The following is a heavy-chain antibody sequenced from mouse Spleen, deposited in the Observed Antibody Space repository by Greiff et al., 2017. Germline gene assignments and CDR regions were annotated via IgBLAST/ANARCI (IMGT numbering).Heavy chain of an antibody. CDR1: GFTFSSYA. CDR3: ASITTAYYFDY. D-gene: IGHD1-2*01. CDR2: ISSGGSYT. V-gene: IGHV5-9-3*01. J-gene: IGHJ2*01. Sequence: EVQGVESGGGLVKPGGSLKLSCAASGFTFSSYAMSWVRQTPEKRLEWVATISSGGSYTYYPDSVKGRFTISRDNAKNTLYLQMSSLRSEDTAMYYCASITTAYYFDYWGQGTTLPVSS.